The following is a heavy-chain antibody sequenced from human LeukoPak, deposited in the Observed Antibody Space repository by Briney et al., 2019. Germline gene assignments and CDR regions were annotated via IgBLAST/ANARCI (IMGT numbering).Heavy chain of an antibody. J-gene: IGHJ4*02. CDR1: GFTFSVYG. V-gene: IGHV3-30*18. CDR2: ISYDGSNE. Sequence: GRSLRLSCVVSGFTFSVYGMPWVRQAPGKGLEWVAVISYDGSNEYYGDSVKGRFTISRDNSKNTVYLQMNSLRAEDTAVYYCAKGMEQWLPYFDYWGQGSQVTVSS. D-gene: IGHD6-19*01. CDR3: AKGMEQWLPYFDY.